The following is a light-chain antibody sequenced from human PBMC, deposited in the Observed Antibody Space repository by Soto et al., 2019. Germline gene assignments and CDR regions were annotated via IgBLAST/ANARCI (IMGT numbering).Light chain of an antibody. V-gene: IGKV3-11*01. J-gene: IGKJ1*01. CDR1: QSVSSY. Sequence: EIVLTQSPATLSLSPGERATLSCRASQSVSSYLAWYQQKPGQAPRLLTYDASNRATGIPARFSGSGSGTDFTLTISDVQPEDFALYYCHQRQSWPRTFGQGTKVDIK. CDR3: HQRQSWPRT. CDR2: DAS.